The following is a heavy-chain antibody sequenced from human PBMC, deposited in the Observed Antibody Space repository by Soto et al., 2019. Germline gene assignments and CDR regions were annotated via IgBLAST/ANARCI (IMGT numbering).Heavy chain of an antibody. Sequence: GGSLRLSCAASGFTFSSYGMHWVRQAPGKGLEWVAVISYDGSNKYYADSVKGRFTISRDNSKNTLYLQMNSLRAEDTAVYYCAKDVRRYYYDSSGYRGYYHYGMDVWGQGTTVTVSS. CDR3: AKDVRRYYYDSSGYRGYYHYGMDV. D-gene: IGHD3-22*01. V-gene: IGHV3-30*18. J-gene: IGHJ6*02. CDR1: GFTFSSYG. CDR2: ISYDGSNK.